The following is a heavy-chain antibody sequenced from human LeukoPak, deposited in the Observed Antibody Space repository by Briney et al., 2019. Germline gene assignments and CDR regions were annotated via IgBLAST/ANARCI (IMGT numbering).Heavy chain of an antibody. CDR1: GFTFSSYS. J-gene: IGHJ4*02. V-gene: IGHV3-48*01. D-gene: IGHD3-10*01. Sequence: GGSLRLSCAASGFTFSSYSMNWVRQAPGKGLEWVSYISSSSSTIYYADSVKGRFTISRDNAKNSLYLQMNSLRAEDTAVYHCARDISPLPTLLWFGELPTQFDYWGQGTLVTVSS. CDR2: ISSSSSTI. CDR3: ARDISPLPTLLWFGELPTQFDY.